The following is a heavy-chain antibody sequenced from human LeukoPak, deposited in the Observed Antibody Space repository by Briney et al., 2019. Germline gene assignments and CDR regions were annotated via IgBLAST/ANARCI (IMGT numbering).Heavy chain of an antibody. J-gene: IGHJ3*02. CDR1: GFTFSSYS. CDR2: ISSSSSYI. V-gene: IGHV3-21*01. CDR3: ARDKDYHGSGSYAFDI. Sequence: GGSLRLSCAASGFTFSSYSMNWVRQAPGKGLEWVSSISSSSSYIYYADSVKGRFTISRDNAKNSLYLQMNSLRAEDTAVYYCARDKDYHGSGSYAFDIWGQGTMVTVSS. D-gene: IGHD3-10*01.